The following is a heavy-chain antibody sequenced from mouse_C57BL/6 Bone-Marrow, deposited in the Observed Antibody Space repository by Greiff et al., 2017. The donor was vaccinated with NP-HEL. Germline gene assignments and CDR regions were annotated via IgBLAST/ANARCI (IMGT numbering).Heavy chain of an antibody. CDR3: ARSRDEKAWFAY. V-gene: IGHV1-64*01. CDR1: GYTFTSYW. J-gene: IGHJ3*01. CDR2: IHPNSGST. D-gene: IGHD3-3*01. Sequence: QVQLQQSGAELVKPGASVKLSCKASGYTFTSYWMHWVKQRPGQGLEWIGMIHPNSGSTNYNEKFKSKATLTVDKSSSTAYMQLSSLTSEDSAVYYCARSRDEKAWFAYWGQGTLVTVSA.